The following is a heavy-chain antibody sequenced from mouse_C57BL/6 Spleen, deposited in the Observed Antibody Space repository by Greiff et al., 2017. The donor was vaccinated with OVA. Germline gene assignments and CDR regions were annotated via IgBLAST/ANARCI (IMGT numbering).Heavy chain of an antibody. CDR3: ARDAGRGYYGIFAY. J-gene: IGHJ3*01. Sequence: VKVVESGGGLVQSGRSLRLSCATSGFTFSDFYMEWVRQAPGKGLEWIAASRNKANDYTTEYSASVKGRFIVSRDTSQSILYLQMNALRAEDTAIYYCARDAGRGYYGIFAYWGQGTLVTVSA. CDR1: GFTFSDFY. CDR2: SRNKANDYTT. V-gene: IGHV7-1*01. D-gene: IGHD2-1*01.